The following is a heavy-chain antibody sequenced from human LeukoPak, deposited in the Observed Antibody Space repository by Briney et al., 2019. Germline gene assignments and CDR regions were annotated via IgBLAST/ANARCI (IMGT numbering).Heavy chain of an antibody. CDR3: ARGGAEPQYYFYMDV. J-gene: IGHJ6*03. CDR2: INPKSGDT. V-gene: IGHV1-2*02. CDR1: GYTFTHYF. D-gene: IGHD1-14*01. Sequence: ASVKVSCKASGYTFTHYFIHWVRQAPGQGLEWMGWINPKSGDTNYGPMFRGRVTLTRDTSINTAYMEVSSLRSDDTALYYCARGGAEPQYYFYMDVWGPGTTVTISS.